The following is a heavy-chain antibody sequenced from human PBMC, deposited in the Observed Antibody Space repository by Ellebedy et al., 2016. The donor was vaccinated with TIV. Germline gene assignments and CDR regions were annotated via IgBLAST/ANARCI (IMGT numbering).Heavy chain of an antibody. Sequence: AASVKVSCKASGGTFSSYAISWVRQAPGQGLEWMGRIIPILGIANYAQKFQGRVTITADKSTSTAYMALSSLRSEDTAVYYCAREGSPYNWFDPWGQGTLVTVSS. D-gene: IGHD2-15*01. V-gene: IGHV1-69*04. CDR1: GGTFSSYA. J-gene: IGHJ5*02. CDR3: AREGSPYNWFDP. CDR2: IIPILGIA.